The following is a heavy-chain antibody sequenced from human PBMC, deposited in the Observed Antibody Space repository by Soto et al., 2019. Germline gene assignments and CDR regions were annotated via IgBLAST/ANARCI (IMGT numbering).Heavy chain of an antibody. Sequence: GGSLRLSCAASGFIFSNYAMSWVRRAPGKGLEWVSGISGSGGSTYYADSVKGRFTISRDNSKNTLYVQMNSLRAEDTAVYFCAKEGNSYYFYYGVDVWGQGTTVTVSS. CDR3: AKEGNSYYFYYGVDV. J-gene: IGHJ6*02. CDR1: GFIFSNYA. V-gene: IGHV3-23*01. CDR2: ISGSGGST. D-gene: IGHD1-1*01.